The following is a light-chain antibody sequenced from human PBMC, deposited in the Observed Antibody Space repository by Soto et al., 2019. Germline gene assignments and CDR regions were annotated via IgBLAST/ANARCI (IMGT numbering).Light chain of an antibody. CDR3: QVWDTSAVV. CDR1: NIGRKD. J-gene: IGLJ2*01. V-gene: IGLV3-9*01. CDR2: RNT. Sequence: SYELTQPLSVSVALGQTAIITCGGNNIGRKDVHWYQQKPGQAPVLVIYRNTKRPSGIPERFSGSNSGNTATLNISGAQAGDEDDYFCQVWDTSAVVFGGGTEVTVL.